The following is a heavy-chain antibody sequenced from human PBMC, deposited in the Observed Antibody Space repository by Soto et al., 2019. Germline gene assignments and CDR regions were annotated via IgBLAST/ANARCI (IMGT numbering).Heavy chain of an antibody. CDR2: ISAYNGNP. J-gene: IGHJ4*02. CDR3: ARVGRLLFLEWLFPSDY. D-gene: IGHD3-3*01. Sequence: AAVKVSCKASGYTFTSNGITWVRQAPGQGLEWMGWISAYNGNPNYAQKLQGRVTMTTDTSTSTAYMELRSVTSDDMAVYYCARVGRLLFLEWLFPSDYWGQGSLVTITS. CDR1: GYTFTSNG. V-gene: IGHV1-18*03.